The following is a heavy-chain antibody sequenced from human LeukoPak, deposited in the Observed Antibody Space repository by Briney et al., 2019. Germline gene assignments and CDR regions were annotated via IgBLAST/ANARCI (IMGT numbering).Heavy chain of an antibody. CDR3: GRIAISANNGMDV. D-gene: IGHD1/OR15-1a*01. CDR1: GFKFSDHY. Sequence: GGSLRLSCAASGFKFSDHYIDWVRQAPGKGLEWVGRSRNKAGSYTTEYAASVEGRFTISRDVSESSLYLQMNSLRTEDTAVYYCGRIAISANNGMDVWGQGTTVTVSS. J-gene: IGHJ6*02. CDR2: SRNKAGSYTT. V-gene: IGHV3-72*01.